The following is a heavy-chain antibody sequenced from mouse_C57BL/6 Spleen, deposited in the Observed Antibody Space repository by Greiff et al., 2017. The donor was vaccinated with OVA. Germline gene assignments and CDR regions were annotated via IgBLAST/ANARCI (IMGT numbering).Heavy chain of an antibody. J-gene: IGHJ3*01. V-gene: IGHV14-4*01. CDR3: TTCVFITTVVPFAY. CDR2: IDPENGDT. Sequence: EVQLQQSGAELVRPGASVKLSCTASGFNIKDDYMHWVKQRPEQGLEWIGWIDPENGDTEYASQFQGKATITADTSSNTAYLQLSSLTSEDTAVYYCTTCVFITTVVPFAYWGQGTLVTVSA. D-gene: IGHD1-1*01. CDR1: GFNIKDDY.